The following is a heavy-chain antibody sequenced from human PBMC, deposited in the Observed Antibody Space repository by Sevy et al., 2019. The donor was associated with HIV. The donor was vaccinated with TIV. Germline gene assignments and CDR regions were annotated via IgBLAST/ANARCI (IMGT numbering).Heavy chain of an antibody. CDR1: GFTISRYS. V-gene: IGHV3-21*01. D-gene: IGHD3-10*01. J-gene: IGHJ4*02. CDR2: ISSSSSYI. CDR3: ARDRGIWFRELSVFDY. Sequence: GGSLRLSCAASGFTISRYSMNWVRQAPGKGLEWVSSISSSSSYIYYADSVKGRLTISRDNAKNSLYLQMNSLRAEDTAVYYCARDRGIWFRELSVFDYWGQGTLVTVSS.